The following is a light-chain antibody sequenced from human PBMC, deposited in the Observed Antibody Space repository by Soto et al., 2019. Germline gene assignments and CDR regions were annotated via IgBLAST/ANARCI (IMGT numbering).Light chain of an antibody. V-gene: IGKV4-1*01. CDR1: QSILHSPNNKDA. CDR3: QKYYTTHT. J-gene: IGKJ1*01. Sequence: DIVMTQSPDSLAVSLGERATINCKSSQSILHSPNNKDALTWYQQKPGQPPKLLINWASTRESAVPVPFSDAGSGTDFNLTIILLQAEDVAVYYCQKYYTTHTFGQGTTVHIK. CDR2: WAS.